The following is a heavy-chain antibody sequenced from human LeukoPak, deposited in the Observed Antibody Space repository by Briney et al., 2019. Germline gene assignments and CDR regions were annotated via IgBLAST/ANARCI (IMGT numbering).Heavy chain of an antibody. V-gene: IGHV4-59*01. D-gene: IGHD3/OR15-3a*01. CDR2: IYYSGST. J-gene: IGHJ4*02. Sequence: PSETLSLTCTVSGGSISSYYWSWIRQPPGKGLEWIGYIYYSGSTNYNPSLKSRVTISVDTSKNQFSLKLSSVTAADTAVYYCARSHSVWTSFDYWGQGTLLTVSS. CDR1: GGSISSYY. CDR3: ARSHSVWTSFDY.